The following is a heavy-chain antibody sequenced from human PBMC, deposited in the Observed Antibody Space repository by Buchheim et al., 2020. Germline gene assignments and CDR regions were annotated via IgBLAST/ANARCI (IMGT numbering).Heavy chain of an antibody. Sequence: EVQLVESGGGLVQPGGSLRLSCAASGFTFSSHWMSWVRQAPGKGLEWVANIKQDGSEKHYVDCVKGRLNFSRDNAKNSMYLQMNSLRAEDTAVYYCARGRYCSSTSCYPSFAFELWGQGT. D-gene: IGHD2-2*01. J-gene: IGHJ3*01. CDR1: GFTFSSHW. CDR3: ARGRYCSSTSCYPSFAFEL. V-gene: IGHV3-7*04. CDR2: IKQDGSEK.